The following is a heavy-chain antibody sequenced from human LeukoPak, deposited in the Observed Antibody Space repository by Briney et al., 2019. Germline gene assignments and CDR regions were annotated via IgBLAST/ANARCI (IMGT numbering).Heavy chain of an antibody. Sequence: GGSLRLSCAASGFTFSDYYMSWIRQAPGKGLEWVSYISSSGSTIYYADSVKGRFTISRDNSKNTLYLQMNSLRAEDTAVYYCARGQDYGDYYYYGMDVWGQGTTVTVSS. CDR2: ISSSGSTI. CDR1: GFTFSDYY. D-gene: IGHD4-17*01. J-gene: IGHJ6*02. V-gene: IGHV3-11*04. CDR3: ARGQDYGDYYYYGMDV.